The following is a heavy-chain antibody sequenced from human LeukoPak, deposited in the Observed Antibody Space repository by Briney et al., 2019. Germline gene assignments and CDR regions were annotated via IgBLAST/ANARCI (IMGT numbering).Heavy chain of an antibody. CDR2: INPNSGGT. CDR3: ARLKTLRGGYYFDY. V-gene: IGHV1-2*02. D-gene: IGHD3-16*01. J-gene: IGHJ4*02. Sequence: ASVKVSCKASGYTFTSYDINWVRQAPGQGLEWMGWINPNSGGTNYAQKFQGRVTMTRDTSISTAYMELSRLRSDDTAVYYCARLKTLRGGYYFDYWGQGTLVTVSS. CDR1: GYTFTSYD.